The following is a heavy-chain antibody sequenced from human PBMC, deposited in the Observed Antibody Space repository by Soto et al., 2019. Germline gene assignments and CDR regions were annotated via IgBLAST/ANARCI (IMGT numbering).Heavy chain of an antibody. CDR3: AKSPYYYDNSGLYDYYAMDV. V-gene: IGHV3-30*18. J-gene: IGHJ6*01. CDR1: GFTFRTYD. D-gene: IGHD3-22*01. Sequence: QVQLVESGGGVVQPGTSLRLSCAASGFTFRTYDMHWVRQAPGKGLEWVAFISYDGIKKFYADSVKGRFTISRDNSKNTLYLQMNSLRAEDTAVYYCAKSPYYYDNSGLYDYYAMDVW. CDR2: ISYDGIKK.